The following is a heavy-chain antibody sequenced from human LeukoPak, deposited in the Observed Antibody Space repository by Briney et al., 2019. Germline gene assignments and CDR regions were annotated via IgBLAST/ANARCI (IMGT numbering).Heavy chain of an antibody. D-gene: IGHD3-3*01. CDR2: ISSSGSTI. CDR3: ARDRLRIFGVVTHMFDY. J-gene: IGHJ4*02. Sequence: GGSLRLSCAASGFTFSDYYMSWIRQAPGKGLEWVSYISSSGSTIYYADSVKGRFTISRDNAKNSLYLQMNSLRAEDTAVYYCARDRLRIFGVVTHMFDYWGQGTLVTVSS. V-gene: IGHV3-11*01. CDR1: GFTFSDYY.